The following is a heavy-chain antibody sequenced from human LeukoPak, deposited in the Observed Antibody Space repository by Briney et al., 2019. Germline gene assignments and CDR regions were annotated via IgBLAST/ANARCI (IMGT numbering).Heavy chain of an antibody. J-gene: IGHJ4*02. V-gene: IGHV3-15*01. CDR1: GFTFSNAW. D-gene: IGHD3-10*01. CDR2: IKSKSNGGTT. CDR3: NTDXLVRNY. Sequence: GGSLRLSCAVSGFTFSNAWMSWVRQAPGKGLEWVGRIKSKSNGGTTDYATPVKGRSTISRDDSKNTLYLQMNSLKIEDTALYYCNTDXLVRNYXXQGTLVTVXS.